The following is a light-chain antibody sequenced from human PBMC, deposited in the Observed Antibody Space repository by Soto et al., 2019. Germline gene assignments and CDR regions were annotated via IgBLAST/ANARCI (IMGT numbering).Light chain of an antibody. V-gene: IGKV1-5*01. CDR1: QSISSW. CDR3: QQYNSYSKYT. CDR2: DAS. Sequence: DIPMTQSPSTLSASVGDRVIITCRASQSISSWLAWYQQKPGKAPKLLIFDASSLESGVPSRFSGSGSGTEFTLTISSLQPGDFATYYCQQYNSYSKYTFGQGTKLEIK. J-gene: IGKJ2*01.